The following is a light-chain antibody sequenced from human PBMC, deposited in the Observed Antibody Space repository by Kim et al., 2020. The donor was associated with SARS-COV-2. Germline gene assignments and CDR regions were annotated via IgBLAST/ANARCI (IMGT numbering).Light chain of an antibody. CDR1: QSFSSSY. V-gene: IGKV3-20*01. CDR2: GAY. Sequence: EVVLTQSPGTLSLSPGERATLSCRASQSFSSSYLAWYLQKPVQAPRLLIYGAYIRATGIPDRFSGSGSGTDFTLTISSLAPEDFAVYYCQHYGDSAYTFGQGTKLEI. CDR3: QHYGDSAYT. J-gene: IGKJ2*01.